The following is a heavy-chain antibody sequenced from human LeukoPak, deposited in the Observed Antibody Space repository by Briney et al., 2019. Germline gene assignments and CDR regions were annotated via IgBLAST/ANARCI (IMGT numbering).Heavy chain of an antibody. CDR3: ARGEPEIDY. CDR1: GGSISSSSYY. J-gene: IGHJ4*02. D-gene: IGHD1-14*01. CDR2: IYYSGST. Sequence: SETLSLTCTVSGGSISSSSYYWNWIRQPPGKGLEWIGYIYYSGSTNYNPSLKSRVTISVDTSKNQFSLRLSSVTAADTAVYYCARGEPEIDYWGQGTLVTVSS. V-gene: IGHV4-61*01.